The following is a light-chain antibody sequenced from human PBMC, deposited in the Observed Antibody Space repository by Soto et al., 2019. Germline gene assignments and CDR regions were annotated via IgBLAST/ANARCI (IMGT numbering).Light chain of an antibody. J-gene: IGKJ4*01. CDR3: QQTHRLPLT. CDR1: QTVISY. Sequence: DIQTTQSPSSLSASVGDRVTITCRAGQTVISYLHWYQQKQGKAPKLLIYVGSYLHSGVPSRFSGSGSGTEFTLTITNLQPEDSATYYCQQTHRLPLTFGGGTKVEIK. CDR2: VGS. V-gene: IGKV1-39*01.